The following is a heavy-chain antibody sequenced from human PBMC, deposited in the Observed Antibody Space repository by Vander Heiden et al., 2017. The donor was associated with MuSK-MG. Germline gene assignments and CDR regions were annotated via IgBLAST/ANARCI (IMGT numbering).Heavy chain of an antibody. J-gene: IGHJ4*02. V-gene: IGHV3-21*01. D-gene: IGHD3-22*01. CDR3: ARVYYDSSGYNFDY. CDR1: GFTFSSYS. Sequence: EVQLVESGGGLVKPGGSLGLYCAASGFTFSSYSMNWVRQAPGKGLEWVSSISSSSSYIYYADSVKGRFTISRDNAKNSLYLQMNSLRAEDTAVYYCARVYYDSSGYNFDYWGQGTLVTVSS. CDR2: ISSSSSYI.